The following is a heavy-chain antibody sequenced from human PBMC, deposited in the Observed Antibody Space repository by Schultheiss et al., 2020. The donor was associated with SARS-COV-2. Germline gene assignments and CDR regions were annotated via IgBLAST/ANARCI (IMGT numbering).Heavy chain of an antibody. CDR1: GFTFSSYG. V-gene: IGHV3-33*01. D-gene: IGHD3-10*01. CDR3: ARFIPGEKYGVDV. J-gene: IGHJ6*02. CDR2: IWYDGSNK. Sequence: GGSLRLSCAASGFTFSSYGMHWVRQAPGKGLEWVAVIWYDGSNKYYADSVKGRFTISRDNSKNTLYLQMNSLRAEDTAVYYCARFIPGEKYGVDVWGQGTTVTVSS.